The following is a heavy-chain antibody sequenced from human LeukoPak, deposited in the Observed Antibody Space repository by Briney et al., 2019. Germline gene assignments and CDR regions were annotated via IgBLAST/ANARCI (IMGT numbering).Heavy chain of an antibody. Sequence: GGSLRLSCAASGLTFSNFNMNWVRQAPGKGLEWVSSISSGSSYIYYADSVKGRFTTSRDNAKNSLYLQMNSLRAEDTAVYYCAKEGDSSSGDYWGQGTLVTVSS. CDR2: ISSGSSYI. J-gene: IGHJ4*02. V-gene: IGHV3-21*01. D-gene: IGHD3-22*01. CDR3: AKEGDSSSGDY. CDR1: GLTFSNFN.